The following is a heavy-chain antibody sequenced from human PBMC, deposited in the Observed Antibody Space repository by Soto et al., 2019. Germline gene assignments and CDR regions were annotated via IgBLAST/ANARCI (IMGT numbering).Heavy chain of an antibody. CDR2: INPKSGGT. Sequence: ASVKVSCKASGYTFTNYGIIWVRQAPGQGLEWLGRINPKSGGTSTAQKFQGWVTMTTDTSISTASMELTRLTSDDTAIYYCARGDSTDCSNGVCSFFYNHDMDVWGQGTTVTVSS. J-gene: IGHJ6*02. V-gene: IGHV1-2*04. CDR1: GYTFTNYG. D-gene: IGHD2-8*01. CDR3: ARGDSTDCSNGVCSFFYNHDMDV.